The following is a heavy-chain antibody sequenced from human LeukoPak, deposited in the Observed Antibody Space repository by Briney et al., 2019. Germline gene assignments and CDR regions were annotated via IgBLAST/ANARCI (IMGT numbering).Heavy chain of an antibody. D-gene: IGHD6-19*01. CDR3: ARGEGSGWSYYYYYGMDV. V-gene: IGHV3-53*01. Sequence: GGALKVSLAASGFTVSNNYMSRVRQDPREGLGGVGVIYSGGSTFHADPMQDPFPLSKANSKNTLYLQLNRPTAEDTAVYYCARGEGSGWSYYYYYGMDVWGPGTTVTVSS. CDR2: IYSGGST. CDR1: GFTVSNNY. J-gene: IGHJ6*02.